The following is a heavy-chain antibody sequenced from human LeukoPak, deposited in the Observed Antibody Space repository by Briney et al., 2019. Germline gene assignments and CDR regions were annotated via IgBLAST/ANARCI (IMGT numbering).Heavy chain of an antibody. CDR3: ARVFSGWYGNYMDV. J-gene: IGHJ6*03. CDR1: GFTFSSYW. Sequence: GGSLRLSCAASGFTFSSYWMSWVRQAPGKGLEWVANIKQDGSEKYYVDSIKGRFTISRDNAKNSLYLQMISLRAEDTALYYCARVFSGWYGNYMDVWGKGTTVTVSS. V-gene: IGHV3-7*01. D-gene: IGHD6-19*01. CDR2: IKQDGSEK.